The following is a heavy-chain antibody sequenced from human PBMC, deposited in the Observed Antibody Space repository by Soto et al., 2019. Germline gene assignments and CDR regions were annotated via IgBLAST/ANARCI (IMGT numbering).Heavy chain of an antibody. J-gene: IGHJ6*02. D-gene: IGHD2-8*01. CDR3: ARLNDLYGMDV. CDR2: IYPGDSDT. V-gene: IGHV5-51*01. CDR1: GYSFISYC. Sequence: ESLAISSKVSGYSFISYCIGLVSQMPGKGLEWMGIIYPGDSDTRYSPSFQGQVTISADKSISTAYLQWSSLKASDTAMYYCARLNDLYGMDVWGQGTTVTVSS.